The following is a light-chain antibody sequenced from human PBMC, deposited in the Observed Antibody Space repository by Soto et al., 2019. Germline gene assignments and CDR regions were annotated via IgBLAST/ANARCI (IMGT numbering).Light chain of an antibody. V-gene: IGKV3-11*01. CDR3: QQRSNWPLT. CDR1: QRVSSY. Sequence: EIVLTQSPATLSLSPGERATLSCRASQRVSSYLAWYQQKPGQAPRLLIYGASNRATGIPARFSGWGSGTDFTLTISSLEPEDFAVYYCQQRSNWPLTFGGGTKVEIK. CDR2: GAS. J-gene: IGKJ4*01.